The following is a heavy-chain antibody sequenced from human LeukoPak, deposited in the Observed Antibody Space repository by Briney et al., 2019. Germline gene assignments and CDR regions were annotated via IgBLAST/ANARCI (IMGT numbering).Heavy chain of an antibody. J-gene: IGHJ6*04. D-gene: IGHD3-22*01. V-gene: IGHV3-48*03. CDR3: ARVTLIVAMDV. Sequence: GGSLRLSCEASGFSISSYEMTWVRQAPGKGLEWVSHISHSGSTISYADSVMGRFTISRDNVKNSVYLQMNSLRAEDTAVYYCARVTLIVAMDVWGKGTTVTISS. CDR1: GFSISSYE. CDR2: ISHSGSTI.